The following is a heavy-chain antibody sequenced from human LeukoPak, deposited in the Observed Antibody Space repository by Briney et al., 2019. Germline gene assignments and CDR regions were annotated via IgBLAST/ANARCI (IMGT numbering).Heavy chain of an antibody. CDR3: ARYYYDSSGYYSFGY. J-gene: IGHJ4*02. CDR2: IYFTGST. CDR1: GGSISSYY. Sequence: SETLSLTCTVSGGSISSYYWSWIRQPPGKGLEWIGYIYFTGSTNYNPSLKSRVTMSVDTSNNQFSLKLSSVTAADTAVYYCARYYYDSSGYYSFGYWGQGTLVTVSS. V-gene: IGHV4-59*12. D-gene: IGHD3-22*01.